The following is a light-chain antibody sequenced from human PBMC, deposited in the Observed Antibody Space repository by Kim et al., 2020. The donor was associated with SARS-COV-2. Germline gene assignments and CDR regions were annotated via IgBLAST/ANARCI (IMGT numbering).Light chain of an antibody. J-gene: IGKJ1*01. CDR3: QQYNSYPWT. CDR2: DAS. CDR1: ERISSW. V-gene: IGKV1-5*01. Sequence: DIQMTQSPSTLSASIGDRVTVTCRASERISSWLAWYQKKPGKAPKVVIYDASILESGVPSRFSGSGSGTEFTLTISSLQPDDFATYYCQQYNSYPWTFGQGTKLEI.